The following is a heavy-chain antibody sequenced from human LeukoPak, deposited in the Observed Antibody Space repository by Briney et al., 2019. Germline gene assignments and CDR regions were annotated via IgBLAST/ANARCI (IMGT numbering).Heavy chain of an antibody. Sequence: TLSLTCTVSGGSISSYYWSWIRQPPGKGLEWIGYIYQSGSTSYNPSLQSRVTISIDKSKNQFSLKLSSVTAADTAVYYCARDSYYDNSGEGAFDIWGQGTLVTVSS. J-gene: IGHJ3*02. D-gene: IGHD3-22*01. CDR1: GGSISSYY. CDR3: ARDSYYDNSGEGAFDI. CDR2: IYQSGST. V-gene: IGHV4-59*12.